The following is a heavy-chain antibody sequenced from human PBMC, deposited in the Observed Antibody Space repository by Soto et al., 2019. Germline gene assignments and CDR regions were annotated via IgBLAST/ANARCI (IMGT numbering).Heavy chain of an antibody. J-gene: IGHJ4*02. D-gene: IGHD3-10*01. Sequence: GGSLRLSCTVSGVTFSNYAMNWVRQAPGKGLEWVSSLSGSGGTTYYADSAKGRFIISRDNSKNTLYLLMNSLRAEGTALYYCAKQRADYGSGADTFYFDSWGQGALVTVSS. CDR1: GVTFSNYA. CDR2: LSGSGGTT. CDR3: AKQRADYGSGADTFYFDS. V-gene: IGHV3-23*01.